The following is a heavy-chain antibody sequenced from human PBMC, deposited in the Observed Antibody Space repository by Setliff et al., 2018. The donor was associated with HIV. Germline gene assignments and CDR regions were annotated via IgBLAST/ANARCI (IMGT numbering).Heavy chain of an antibody. Sequence: ASVKVSCKASGGTFSSYVISWVRQAPGQGPEWMGGIIPMYGVANYAQKFQGRVTITTDESTSTAYMELSSLRSEDTAVYYCARVGHGGYDYRIIQYYFDYWGQGTLVTVSS. CDR3: ARVGHGGYDYRIIQYYFDY. V-gene: IGHV1-69*05. D-gene: IGHD5-12*01. CDR1: GGTFSSYV. CDR2: IIPMYGVA. J-gene: IGHJ4*02.